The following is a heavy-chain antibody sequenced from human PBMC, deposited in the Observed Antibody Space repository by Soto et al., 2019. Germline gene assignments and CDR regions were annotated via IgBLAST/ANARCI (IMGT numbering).Heavy chain of an antibody. V-gene: IGHV1-18*01. Sequence: ASVKVSCKASGYTFTSYGISWVRQAPGQGLEWMGWISAYNGNTNYAQKLQGRVTMTTDTSTSTAYMELRSLRSDDTAVYYCARVCSSTSCYPSYGMGVWGQGTTVTVSS. J-gene: IGHJ6*02. D-gene: IGHD2-2*01. CDR3: ARVCSSTSCYPSYGMGV. CDR1: GYTFTSYG. CDR2: ISAYNGNT.